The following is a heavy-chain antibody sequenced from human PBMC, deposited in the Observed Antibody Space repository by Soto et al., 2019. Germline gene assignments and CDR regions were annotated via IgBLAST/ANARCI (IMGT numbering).Heavy chain of an antibody. V-gene: IGHV4-59*01. Sequence: SETLSLTCTVSGGSISSYYWSWIRQPPGRGLEWIGYIYYSGSTNYNPSLKSRVTISVDTSKNQFSLKLSSVTAADTAVYYCARVTTTYYYGMDVWGQGTTVT. CDR1: GGSISSYY. J-gene: IGHJ6*02. CDR3: ARVTTTYYYGMDV. CDR2: IYYSGST.